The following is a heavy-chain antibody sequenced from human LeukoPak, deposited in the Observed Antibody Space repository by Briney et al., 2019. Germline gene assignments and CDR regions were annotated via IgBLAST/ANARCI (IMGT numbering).Heavy chain of an antibody. V-gene: IGHV3-21*01. CDR3: ARARTVTDYYYYYMDV. D-gene: IGHD4-17*01. Sequence: PGGSLRLSCAASGFTFSSYSMNWVRQAPGKGLEWVSSISSSSSYIYYADSVKGRFTISRDNAKNSLYLQMNSLRAEDTAVYYCARARTVTDYYYYYMDVWGKGTTVTVSS. CDR2: ISSSSSYI. J-gene: IGHJ6*03. CDR1: GFTFSSYS.